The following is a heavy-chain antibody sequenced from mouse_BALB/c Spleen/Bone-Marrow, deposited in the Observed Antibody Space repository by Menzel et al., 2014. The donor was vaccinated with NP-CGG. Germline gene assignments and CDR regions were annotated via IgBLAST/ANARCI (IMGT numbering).Heavy chain of an antibody. V-gene: IGHV1-69*02. CDR1: GYTFTSYW. D-gene: IGHD2-1*01. CDR3: TSGNYAY. CDR2: IYPSDSYT. J-gene: IGHJ3*01. Sequence: VQLQQSGAELVRPGASVKLSCKASGYTFTSYWINWVKQRPGQGLEWIGNIYPSDSYTNYNQKFKDKATLTVDKSSSTAYMQLSSPTSEDSAVYYGTSGNYAYWGQGTLVTVSA.